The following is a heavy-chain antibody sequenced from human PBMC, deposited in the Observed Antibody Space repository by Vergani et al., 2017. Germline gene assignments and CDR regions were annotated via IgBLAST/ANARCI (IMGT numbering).Heavy chain of an antibody. D-gene: IGHD3-10*01. V-gene: IGHV3-33*01. CDR2: IWYDGSNK. Sequence: QVQPVESGRGVVQPGRSLRLPCPASGFTFRRYGLHWVRQAPGKGLEWVVVIWYDGSNKYYADSVKGRFTIPRANSKNTLYLQMNSLRAGDTAVYYCARVYGSESYSMGYWGQGTLVTVSS. J-gene: IGHJ4*02. CDR1: GFTFRRYG. CDR3: ARVYGSESYSMGY.